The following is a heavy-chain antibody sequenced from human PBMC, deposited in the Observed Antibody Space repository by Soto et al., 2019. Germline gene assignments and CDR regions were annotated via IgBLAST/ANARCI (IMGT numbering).Heavy chain of an antibody. CDR3: MRDPNGDYIGALDS. CDR1: GFTFSAYA. Sequence: PGGSLRVSCVASGFTFSAYAMTWVRQAPGRGLEWVSSITVGGDVTTYADSVRGRFTISRDNSKNTLYLQMISLRVEDTAVYYCMRDPNGDYIGALDSWGQGTLVSVSS. CDR2: ITVGGDVT. D-gene: IGHD4-17*01. V-gene: IGHV3-23*01. J-gene: IGHJ3*01.